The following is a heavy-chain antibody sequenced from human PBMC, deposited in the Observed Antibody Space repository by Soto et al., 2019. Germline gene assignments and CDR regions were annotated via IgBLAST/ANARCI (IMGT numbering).Heavy chain of an antibody. CDR1: GFTFSSYE. D-gene: IGHD3-3*01. CDR2: ISSSGSTI. CDR3: ARVSGFLVFDP. V-gene: IGHV3-48*03. Sequence: PGGSLRLSCAASGFTFSSYEMNWVRQAPGKGLEWVSYISSSGSTIYYADSVKGRFTISRDNAKNSLYLQMNSLRAEDTAVYYCARVSGFLVFDPWGQGTLVTVSS. J-gene: IGHJ5*02.